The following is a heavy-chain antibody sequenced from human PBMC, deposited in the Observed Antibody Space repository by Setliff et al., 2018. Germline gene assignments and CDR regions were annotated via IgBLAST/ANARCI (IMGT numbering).Heavy chain of an antibody. J-gene: IGHJ6*03. Sequence: PGGSLRLSCAVSGFTFSSYWMHWVRQVPGKGLVWVSFINNDGSNTNYAASVKGRFTISRDNSRNTLYLQMNSLRGEDTAVYFCARDPIGPFLSYMDDWGKGTTVTVS. CDR2: INNDGSNT. D-gene: IGHD3-16*01. CDR1: GFTFSSYW. CDR3: ARDPIGPFLSYMDD. V-gene: IGHV3-74*01.